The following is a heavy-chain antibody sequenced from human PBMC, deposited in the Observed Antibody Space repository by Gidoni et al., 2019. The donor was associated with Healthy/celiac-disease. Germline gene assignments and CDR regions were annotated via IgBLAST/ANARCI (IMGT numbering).Heavy chain of an antibody. CDR3: ARGLGSSWYYAFDI. CDR2: ISSSGSTI. D-gene: IGHD6-13*01. CDR1: GFTCSSYE. V-gene: IGHV3-48*03. Sequence: EVQLVESGGGLVQPGGSLRLSCAASGFTCSSYEMNWVRQAPGKGLEWVSYISSSGSTIYSADSVKGRFTISRDNAKNSLYLQMNSLRAEDTAVYYCARGLGSSWYYAFDIWGQGTMVTVSS. J-gene: IGHJ3*02.